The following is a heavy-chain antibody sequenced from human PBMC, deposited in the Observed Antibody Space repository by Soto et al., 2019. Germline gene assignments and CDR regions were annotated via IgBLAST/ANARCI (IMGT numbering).Heavy chain of an antibody. V-gene: IGHV4-34*01. CDR1: GGSFSGYY. Sequence: PSETLSLTCAVYGGSFSGYYWSWIRQPPGKGLEWIGEINHSGSTNYNPSLKSRVTISVDTSKNQFSLKLSSVTAADTAVYYCARKGPEYSSSSHWFDPWGQGTLVTVSS. CDR3: ARKGPEYSSSSHWFDP. D-gene: IGHD6-6*01. J-gene: IGHJ5*02. CDR2: INHSGST.